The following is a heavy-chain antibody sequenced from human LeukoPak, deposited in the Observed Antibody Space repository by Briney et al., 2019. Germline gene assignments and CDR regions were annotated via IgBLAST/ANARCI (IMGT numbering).Heavy chain of an antibody. CDR1: GFTFSGHW. V-gene: IGHV3-7*01. CDR2: IREDASGT. D-gene: IGHD3-16*01. Sequence: GGSLRLSCAASGFTFSGHWMTWVRQAPGKGLEWVANIREDASGTYYVDSVKGRFTISRDNAKNSLFLQMNSLRAEDTAMYYCARHIPRGNNYFDYWGQGTLVTVSS. J-gene: IGHJ4*02. CDR3: ARHIPRGNNYFDY.